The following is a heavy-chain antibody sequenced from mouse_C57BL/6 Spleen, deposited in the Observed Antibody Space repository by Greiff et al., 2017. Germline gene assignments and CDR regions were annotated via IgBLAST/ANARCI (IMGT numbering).Heavy chain of an antibody. CDR2: INYDGSST. D-gene: IGHD2-4*01. J-gene: IGHJ3*01. V-gene: IGHV5-16*01. CDR3: ARGDDYDGFGFAY. CDR1: GFTFSDYY. Sequence: EVKLVESEGGLVQPGSSMKLSCTASGFTFSDYYMAWVRQVPEKGLEWVANINYDGSSTYYLDSLKSRFIISRDNAKNILYLQMSSLKSEDTATYYCARGDDYDGFGFAYWGQGTLVTVSA.